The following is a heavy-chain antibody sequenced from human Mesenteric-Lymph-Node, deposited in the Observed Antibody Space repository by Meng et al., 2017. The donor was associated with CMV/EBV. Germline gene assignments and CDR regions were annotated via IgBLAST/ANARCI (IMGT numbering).Heavy chain of an antibody. CDR1: GYTFTRYD. Sequence: KASGYTFTRYDISWVRQATGQGLEWMGWMNPNSGNTGYAQKCQGRVTMTRNTSISTAYMELSSLRSEDTAVYYCARGVMSPLDAFDIWGQGTMVTVSS. CDR3: ARGVMSPLDAFDI. J-gene: IGHJ3*02. V-gene: IGHV1-8*01. CDR2: MNPNSGNT. D-gene: IGHD3-16*01.